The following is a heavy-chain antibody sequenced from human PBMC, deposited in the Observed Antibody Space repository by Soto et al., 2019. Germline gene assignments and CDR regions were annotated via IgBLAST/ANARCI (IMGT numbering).Heavy chain of an antibody. CDR2: IIPIFGTA. Sequence: QVQLVQSGAEVKKPGSSVKVSCKASGGTFSSYAISWVRQAPGQGLAWMGGIIPIFGTANYAQKFQGRVTITADESTSTADMELSSLGSEDTAVDYCARCVVRGVYPDYYYYGMDVWGQGTTVTVSS. V-gene: IGHV1-69*01. J-gene: IGHJ6*02. CDR3: ARCVVRGVYPDYYYYGMDV. D-gene: IGHD3-10*01. CDR1: GGTFSSYA.